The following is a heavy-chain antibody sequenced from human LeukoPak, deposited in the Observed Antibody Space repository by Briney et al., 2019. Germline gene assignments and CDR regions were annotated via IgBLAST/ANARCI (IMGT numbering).Heavy chain of an antibody. CDR3: AKKASSGYYYAFDY. D-gene: IGHD3-22*01. CDR1: GFTFSSYA. J-gene: IGHJ4*02. CDR2: ISNSGGST. V-gene: IGHV3-23*01. Sequence: GGSLRLSCAASGFTFSSYAMSWVRQDPGKGLEWVSAISNSGGSTYYADSVKGRFTISKDNSKNTLYLEMNSLSAEDTAVYYCAKKASSGYYYAFDYWGQGTLVTVSS.